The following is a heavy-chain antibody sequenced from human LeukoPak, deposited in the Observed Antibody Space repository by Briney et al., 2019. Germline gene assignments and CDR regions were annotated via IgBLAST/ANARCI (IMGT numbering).Heavy chain of an antibody. J-gene: IGHJ1*01. CDR2: ISSSSSTI. D-gene: IGHD3-16*01. CDR3: ARGIYDTDSLGLYFDH. V-gene: IGHV3-48*04. CDR1: GFTFSSYS. Sequence: PGGSLRLSCAASGFTFSSYSMNWVRQAPGKGLEWVSYISSSSSTIYYADSVKGRFTISRDNAKNSLYLQMNSLRAEDTAVYYCARGIYDTDSLGLYFDHWGQGTLVTVSS.